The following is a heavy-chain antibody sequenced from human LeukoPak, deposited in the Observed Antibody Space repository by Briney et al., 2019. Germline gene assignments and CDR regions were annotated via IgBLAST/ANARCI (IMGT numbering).Heavy chain of an antibody. D-gene: IGHD3-16*01. CDR3: AREGEQIDY. CDR2: ISSSGSTI. CDR1: GFTFSSYS. J-gene: IGHJ4*02. Sequence: PGGSLRLSCTASGFTFSSYSMNWVRQAPGKGLEWVSYISSSGSTIYYADSVKGRFTISRDNAKNSLYLQMNSLRAEDTAVYYCAREGEQIDYWGQGTLVTVSS. V-gene: IGHV3-48*04.